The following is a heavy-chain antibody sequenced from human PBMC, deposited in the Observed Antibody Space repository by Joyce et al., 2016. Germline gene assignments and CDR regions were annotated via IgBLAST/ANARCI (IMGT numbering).Heavy chain of an antibody. CDR2: IKPKSGGT. D-gene: IGHD3-22*01. Sequence: QVQLVQSGAEVKKPGASVKVSCKASGYTFTDCYIHWVRQAPGQGLEWRGWIKPKSGGTNYAQKFHGRVTMTRDTSISTAYMDLSRLRSDDTAVYYCARDQVDYYDSSGYYPNAFNIWGQGTMVTVS. CDR3: ARDQVDYYDSSGYYPNAFNI. J-gene: IGHJ3*02. CDR1: GYTFTDCY. V-gene: IGHV1-2*02.